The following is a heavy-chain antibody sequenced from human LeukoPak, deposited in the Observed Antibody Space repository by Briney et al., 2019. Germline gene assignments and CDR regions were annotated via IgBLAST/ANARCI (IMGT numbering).Heavy chain of an antibody. Sequence: SETLSLTCTVSGGSISSYYWSWIRHPPGKGLEWIGYIYYSGSTNYNPSLKSRVTISVDRSKNQFALKLSSVTAADTAVYYCARSRSQRYYNDTTEGNFDIWGQGTMVTVSS. CDR3: ARSRSQRYYNDTTEGNFDI. V-gene: IGHV4-59*08. CDR1: GGSISSYY. CDR2: IYYSGST. D-gene: IGHD3-22*01. J-gene: IGHJ3*02.